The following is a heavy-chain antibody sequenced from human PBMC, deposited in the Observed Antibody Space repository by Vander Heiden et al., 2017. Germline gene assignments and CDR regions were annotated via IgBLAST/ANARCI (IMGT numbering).Heavy chain of an antibody. CDR1: GYTFTTYH. J-gene: IGHJ6*02. CDR2: ITPSGLST. D-gene: IGHD2-2*01. CDR3: ARDLVPIAESFSYDGLDV. Sequence: QVQLVQSAAEVREPGASVQVSCRASGYTFTTYHMPWVRQAPGHGLEWMGMITPSGLSTSNEQKFQGRVTLTRDTSTTTVYMELSSLSSEDTAVYYCARDLVPIAESFSYDGLDVWGQGTTVTVSS. V-gene: IGHV1-46*01.